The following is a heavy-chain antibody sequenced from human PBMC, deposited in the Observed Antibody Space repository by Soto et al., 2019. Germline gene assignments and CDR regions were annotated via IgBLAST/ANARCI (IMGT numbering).Heavy chain of an antibody. D-gene: IGHD5-18*01. V-gene: IGHV1-69*01. CDR1: GGIFTNNA. CDR3: ATGGHNDGYNFYHGMDV. Sequence: QVQVVQSGAEVKKPGSSVKVSCKVSGGIFTNNAISWVRQAPGQGLEGLGGVIPLFDTAYYAQTFRGRLRISADGATTTAYMELSGLTSADTAVYFCATGGHNDGYNFYHGMDVWGQGTTVTVS. J-gene: IGHJ6*02. CDR2: VIPLFDTA.